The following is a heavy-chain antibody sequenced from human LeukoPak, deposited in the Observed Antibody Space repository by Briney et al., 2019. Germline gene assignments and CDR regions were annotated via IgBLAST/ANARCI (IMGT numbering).Heavy chain of an antibody. Sequence: ASLKVSCTSSVYTFTDYYIQWVRQAPGQGLEWMGWISPNSGATNSAQKFQGRVTMTRDTSISTAYMELSRLRSDDTAVYYCARISPTTLGAFDIWGQGTMVTVSS. J-gene: IGHJ3*02. V-gene: IGHV1-2*02. CDR1: VYTFTDYY. CDR3: ARISPTTLGAFDI. CDR2: ISPNSGAT. D-gene: IGHD1-26*01.